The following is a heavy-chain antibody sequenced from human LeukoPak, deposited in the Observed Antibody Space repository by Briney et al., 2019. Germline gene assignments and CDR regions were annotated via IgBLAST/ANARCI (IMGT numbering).Heavy chain of an antibody. V-gene: IGHV1-69*06. CDR2: IIPIFGTA. Sequence: SVKVSCKASGGTFSSYAISWVRQAPGQRLEWMGGIIPIFGTANYAQKFQGRVTITADKSTSTAYMELSSLRSEDTAVYYCARDNSVGDIAWWFDPWGQGTLVTVSS. D-gene: IGHD3-16*02. CDR3: ARDNSVGDIAWWFDP. J-gene: IGHJ5*02. CDR1: GGTFSSYA.